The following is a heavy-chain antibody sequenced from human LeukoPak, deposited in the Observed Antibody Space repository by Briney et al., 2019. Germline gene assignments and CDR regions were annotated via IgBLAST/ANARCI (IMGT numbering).Heavy chain of an antibody. Sequence: ASVTVSCKASGFTFTSSAVQWVRQARGQRLEWIGWIVVGSGNTNYAQKFQERVTITRDMSTSTAYMELSSLRSEDTAVYYCAAGYDILTGYYKGHYYYGMDVWGKGTTVTVSS. V-gene: IGHV1-58*01. CDR2: IVVGSGNT. CDR3: AAGYDILTGYYKGHYYYGMDV. D-gene: IGHD3-9*01. CDR1: GFTFTSSA. J-gene: IGHJ6*04.